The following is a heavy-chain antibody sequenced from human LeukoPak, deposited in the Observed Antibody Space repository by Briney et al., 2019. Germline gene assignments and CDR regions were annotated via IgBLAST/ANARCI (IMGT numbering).Heavy chain of an antibody. CDR1: GFTFSSYG. Sequence: GVSLRLSCAASGFTFSSYGMHWVRQAPGKGLEWVAVIWYDGSNKYYADSVKGRFTISRDNAKNSLYLQMNSLRAGDTAVYFCVRQEKAMLRGVMYYYGMDVWGQGTTVTVSS. V-gene: IGHV3-33*01. D-gene: IGHD3-10*01. J-gene: IGHJ6*02. CDR3: VRQEKAMLRGVMYYYGMDV. CDR2: IWYDGSNK.